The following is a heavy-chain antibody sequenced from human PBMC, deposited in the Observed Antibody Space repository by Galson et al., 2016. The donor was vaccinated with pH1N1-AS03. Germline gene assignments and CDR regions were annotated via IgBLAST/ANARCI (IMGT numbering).Heavy chain of an antibody. V-gene: IGHV5-51*01. CDR3: ARHPPEYCGGNHCHFIDY. D-gene: IGHD2-21*01. CDR1: GYSFTTYW. Sequence: QSGAEVKKPGESLKISCKVSGYSFTTYWIGWVRQMPGKGLEWMGFIYPGDSDARYSPSFQGQVSISADKSISTAFLQWTSLKASDSAMYYCARHPPEYCGGNHCHFIDYWGQGTLVTVSS. J-gene: IGHJ4*02. CDR2: IYPGDSDA.